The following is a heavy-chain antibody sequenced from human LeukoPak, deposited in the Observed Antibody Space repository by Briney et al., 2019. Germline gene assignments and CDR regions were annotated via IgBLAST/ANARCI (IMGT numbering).Heavy chain of an antibody. V-gene: IGHV3-43*02. J-gene: IGHJ4*02. CDR2: ISGDGGST. Sequence: PGGSLRLSCAASGFTFDDYAMHWVRQAPGKGLEWVSLISGDGGSTYYADSVKGRFTISRDNSKNSLYLQMNSLRTEDTALYYCAKDIGQGGGRRYYDSSGYYPYWGQGTLVTVPS. CDR1: GFTFDDYA. D-gene: IGHD3-22*01. CDR3: AKDIGQGGGRRYYDSSGYYPY.